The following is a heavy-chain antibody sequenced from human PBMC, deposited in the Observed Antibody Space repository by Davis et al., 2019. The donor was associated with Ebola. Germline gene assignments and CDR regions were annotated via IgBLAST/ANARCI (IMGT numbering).Heavy chain of an antibody. CDR1: GGTFSSYA. J-gene: IGHJ6*02. D-gene: IGHD6-13*01. CDR2: IIPIFGTA. V-gene: IGHV1-69*06. Sequence: SVTVSCKASGGTFSSYAISWVRQPPGQGVEWRGGIIPIFGTAIYAQKFQGRVTITADKSTGTAYMELSSLRSEDTAVYYCARDRYSSSWYYYGMDVWGQGTTVTVSS. CDR3: ARDRYSSSWYYYGMDV.